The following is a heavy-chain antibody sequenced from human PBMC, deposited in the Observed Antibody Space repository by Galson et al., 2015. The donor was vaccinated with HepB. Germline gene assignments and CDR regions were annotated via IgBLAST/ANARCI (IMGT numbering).Heavy chain of an antibody. CDR1: GFTFSSYS. Sequence: SLRLSCAASGFTFSSYSMNWVRQAPGKGLEWVSSISSSSSYIYYADSVKGRFTISRDNAKNSLYLQMNSLRAEDTAVYYCARREGATIPFDYWGQGTLVTVSS. D-gene: IGHD1-26*01. CDR2: ISSSSSYI. J-gene: IGHJ4*02. CDR3: ARREGATIPFDY. V-gene: IGHV3-21*01.